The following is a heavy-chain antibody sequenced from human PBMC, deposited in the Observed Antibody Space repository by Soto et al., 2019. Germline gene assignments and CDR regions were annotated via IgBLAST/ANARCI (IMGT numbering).Heavy chain of an antibody. V-gene: IGHV3-30*18. CDR3: AKVRAVVVVAATAFDI. Sequence: QVQLVESGGGVVQPGRSLRLSCAASGFTFSSYGMHWVRQAPGKGLEWGAVISYDGSNKYYADSVKGRFTISRDNSKNTLYLQMNSLRAEDTAVYYCAKVRAVVVVAATAFDIWGQGTMVTVSS. J-gene: IGHJ3*02. D-gene: IGHD2-15*01. CDR1: GFTFSSYG. CDR2: ISYDGSNK.